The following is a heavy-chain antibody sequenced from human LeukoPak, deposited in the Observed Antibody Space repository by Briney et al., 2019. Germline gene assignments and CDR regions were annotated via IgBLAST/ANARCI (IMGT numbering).Heavy chain of an antibody. J-gene: IGHJ4*02. V-gene: IGHV3-23*01. Sequence: GGSLRLSCAASGFTFSTYGMSWVRQAPGKGLEWVSAISGSGGSTYYADSVKGRFTISRDNSKNTLYVQMNSLRAEDTAVYYCAKAPIGYCSSTSCYHFDYWGQGTLVTVSS. CDR2: ISGSGGST. D-gene: IGHD2-2*01. CDR1: GFTFSTYG. CDR3: AKAPIGYCSSTSCYHFDY.